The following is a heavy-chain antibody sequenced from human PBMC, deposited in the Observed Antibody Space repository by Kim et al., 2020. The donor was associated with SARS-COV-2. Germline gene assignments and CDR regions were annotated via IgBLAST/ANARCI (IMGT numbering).Heavy chain of an antibody. D-gene: IGHD2-21*01. V-gene: IGHV3-23*01. Sequence: GGSLRLSCTTSGFTFTGHAMSWVRQAPGKGLEWVSSIDGSDGTTYYVDSVKGRFSISRDDSKNTLYLQMSALNADDTVAYYCLKGGWGWIWDYWGQGTLVTVSS. CDR1: GFTFTGHA. CDR3: LKGGWGWIWDY. J-gene: IGHJ4*02. CDR2: IDGSDGTT.